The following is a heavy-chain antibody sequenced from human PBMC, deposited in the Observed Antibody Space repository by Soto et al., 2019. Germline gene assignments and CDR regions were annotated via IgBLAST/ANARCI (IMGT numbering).Heavy chain of an antibody. J-gene: IGHJ3*02. CDR1: GYTFTSYD. V-gene: IGHV1-8*01. CDR3: AREGLWFGPYAFDI. CDR2: MNPNSGNT. D-gene: IGHD3-10*01. Sequence: QVQLVQSGAEVKKPGASVKVSCKASGYTFTSYDINWVRQATGQGLEWMGWMNPNSGNTGYAQKFQGRVTMTRNTSISTAYMELGSLRSEDTAVYYCAREGLWFGPYAFDIWGQGTMVTVSS.